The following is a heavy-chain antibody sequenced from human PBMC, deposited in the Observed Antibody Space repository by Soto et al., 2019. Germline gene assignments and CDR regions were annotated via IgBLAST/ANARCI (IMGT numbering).Heavy chain of an antibody. Sequence: PGGSLRLSCAASGFTFSSYGMHWVRQAPGKGLEWVAVISYDGSNKYYADSVKGRFTISRDNSKNTLYLQMNSLRAEDTAVYYCAKDRTYYYGSDNFDYWGQGTLVTVSS. CDR2: ISYDGSNK. D-gene: IGHD3-10*01. V-gene: IGHV3-30*18. CDR1: GFTFSSYG. CDR3: AKDRTYYYGSDNFDY. J-gene: IGHJ4*02.